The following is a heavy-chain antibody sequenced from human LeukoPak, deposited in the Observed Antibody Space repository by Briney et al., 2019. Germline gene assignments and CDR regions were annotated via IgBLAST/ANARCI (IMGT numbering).Heavy chain of an antibody. CDR2: ISSSSSYI. V-gene: IGHV3-21*01. D-gene: IGHD5-12*01. CDR3: ASGRDGYKAAFGY. Sequence: GGSLRLSCAASGFTFSSYSMNWVRQAPGKGLEWVSSISSSSSYIYYADSVKGRFTISRDNAKNSLYLQMNSLRAEDTAVYYCASGRDGYKAAFGYWGQGTLVTVSS. CDR1: GFTFSSYS. J-gene: IGHJ4*02.